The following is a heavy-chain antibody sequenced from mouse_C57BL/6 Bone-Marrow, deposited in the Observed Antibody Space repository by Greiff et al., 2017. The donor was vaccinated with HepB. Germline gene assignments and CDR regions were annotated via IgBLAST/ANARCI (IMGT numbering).Heavy chain of an antibody. J-gene: IGHJ4*01. CDR2: IHPNSGST. CDR3: ARSIPMGNHYAMDY. D-gene: IGHD1-1*02. V-gene: IGHV1-64*01. CDR1: GYTFTSYW. Sequence: VQLQQPGAELVKPGASVKLSCKASGYTFTSYWMHWVKQRPGQGLEWIGMIHPNSGSTNYNEKFKSKATLTVDKSSSTAYMQLSSLTSEDSAVYYCARSIPMGNHYAMDYWGQGTSVTVSS.